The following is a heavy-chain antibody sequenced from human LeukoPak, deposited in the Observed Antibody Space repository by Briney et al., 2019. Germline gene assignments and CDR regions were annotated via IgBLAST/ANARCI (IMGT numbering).Heavy chain of an antibody. J-gene: IGHJ4*02. CDR1: GYTLTELS. CDR3: ASPKYSYGNKFDY. D-gene: IGHD5-18*01. V-gene: IGHV1-24*01. Sequence: ASVKVSCKVSGYTLTELSMHWVRQAPGKGLEWMGGFDPEGGETIYAQKFQGRVTMTEDTSTDTAYMELSSLRSEDTAVYYCASPKYSYGNKFDYWGQGTLVTVSS. CDR2: FDPEGGET.